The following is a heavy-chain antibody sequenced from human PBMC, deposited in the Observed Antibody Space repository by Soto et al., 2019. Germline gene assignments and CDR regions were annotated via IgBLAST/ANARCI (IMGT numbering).Heavy chain of an antibody. CDR2: IIPIFGTA. V-gene: IGHV1-69*13. J-gene: IGHJ4*02. D-gene: IGHD6-19*01. CDR3: ARHAPQGIAVAGTDY. CDR1: GDTFTSYA. Sequence: SVKVSCKASGDTFTSYAIIWVRQAPGQGLEWMGGIIPIFGTANYAQKFQGRVTITADESTSTAYMELSSLRSEDTAVYYCARHAPQGIAVAGTDYWGQGTLVTVSS.